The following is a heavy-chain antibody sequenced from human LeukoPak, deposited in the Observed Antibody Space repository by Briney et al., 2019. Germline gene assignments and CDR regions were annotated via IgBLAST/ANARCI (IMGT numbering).Heavy chain of an antibody. Sequence: GGSLRLSCAASGFAFSSYWMSWVRQAPGKRLEWVANVKQDGGEKYYVDSVKGRFTISRDNAKNSLYLQMNSLRAEDTAVYYCARESFADTAIIFSDYYYYGMDVWGQGTTVTVSS. V-gene: IGHV3-7*01. CDR2: VKQDGGEK. J-gene: IGHJ6*02. CDR1: GFAFSSYW. CDR3: ARESFADTAIIFSDYYYYGMDV. D-gene: IGHD5-18*01.